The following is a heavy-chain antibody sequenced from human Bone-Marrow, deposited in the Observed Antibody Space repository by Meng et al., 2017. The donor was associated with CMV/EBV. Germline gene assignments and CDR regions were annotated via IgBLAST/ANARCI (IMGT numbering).Heavy chain of an antibody. D-gene: IGHD3-16*01. Sequence: GESLKISCAASGFTFSNYNMKWVRQAPGKGLEWISHIDISSHTIYYADSVKGRFTISRDNAKNSLFLQMNSLRAEDTALYYCARDSGHGGAMDVWGQGTAVPV. CDR2: IDISSHTI. V-gene: IGHV3-48*04. CDR1: GFTFSNYN. J-gene: IGHJ6*02. CDR3: ARDSGHGGAMDV.